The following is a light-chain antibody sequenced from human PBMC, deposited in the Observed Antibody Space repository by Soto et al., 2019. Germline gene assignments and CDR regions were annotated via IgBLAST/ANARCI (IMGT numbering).Light chain of an antibody. Sequence: DIQMTQSPSTLSASVGDRVTIICRASQSISDWLAWYQQKPGKAPKLLIYKASNLETGVPSRFSGSGSGSEFALTISSLQPDYFATYFCQQSNDSPTFGQGTKVEIK. CDR3: QQSNDSPT. V-gene: IGKV1-5*03. J-gene: IGKJ1*01. CDR1: QSISDW. CDR2: KAS.